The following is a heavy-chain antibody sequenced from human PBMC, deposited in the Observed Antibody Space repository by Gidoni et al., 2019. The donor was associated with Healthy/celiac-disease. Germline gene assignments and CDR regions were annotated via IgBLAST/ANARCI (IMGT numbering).Heavy chain of an antibody. J-gene: IGHJ4*02. CDR3: ARVVVVPAAKGYLDY. D-gene: IGHD2-2*01. V-gene: IGHV4-34*01. Sequence: QVQLQQWGAGLSKPSETLSLTCAVYGGSFSGYYWSWIRQPPGKGLEWIGEINHSGSTNYNPSLKSRVTISVDTSKNQFSLKLSSVTAADTAVYYCARVVVVPAAKGYLDYWGQGTLVTVSS. CDR2: INHSGST. CDR1: GGSFSGYY.